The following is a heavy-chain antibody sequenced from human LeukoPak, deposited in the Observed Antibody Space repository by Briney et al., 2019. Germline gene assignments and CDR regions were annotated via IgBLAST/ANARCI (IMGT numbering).Heavy chain of an antibody. CDR3: ATPVNFDLPDY. CDR2: ISYDGSNK. J-gene: IGHJ4*02. D-gene: IGHD3-9*01. Sequence: GGSLRLSCAASGFTFSSYAMSWVRQAPGKGLEWVAVISYDGSNKYYADSVKGRFTISRDNSKNTLYLQMNSLRAEDTAVYYCATPVNFDLPDYWGQGTLVTVSS. CDR1: GFTFSSYA. V-gene: IGHV3-30-3*01.